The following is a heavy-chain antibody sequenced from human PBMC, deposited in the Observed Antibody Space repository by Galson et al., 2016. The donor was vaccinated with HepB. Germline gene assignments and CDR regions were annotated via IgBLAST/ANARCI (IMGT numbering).Heavy chain of an antibody. CDR1: GYSFARFW. V-gene: IGHV5-51*01. J-gene: IGHJ4*02. D-gene: IGHD2-21*02. CDR3: ARLTVGGTSLDQ. Sequence: QSGAEVKKPGESLKISCKGSGYSFARFWIGWVRQMPGKGLEWMGFIYPSDSDTRYSPSFQGQVTIPVDRSINTAYLHWGSLKASDSAMYYCARLTVGGTSLDQWGQGTLVTVSS. CDR2: IYPSDSDT.